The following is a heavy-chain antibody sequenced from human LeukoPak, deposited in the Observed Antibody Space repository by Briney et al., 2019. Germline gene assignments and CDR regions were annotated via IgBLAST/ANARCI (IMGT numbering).Heavy chain of an antibody. V-gene: IGHV2-5*01. CDR3: AHRSIAAAGKEFDY. CDR2: IYWNDDK. J-gene: IGHJ4*02. Sequence: SGPTLVKSTQTLTLTCTFSGFSLSTSGVGVGWTRQPPGKALEWLALIYWNDDKRYSPSLKSRLTITKDTSKNQVVLTMTNMDPVDTATYYCAHRSIAAAGKEFDYWGQGTLVTVSS. CDR1: GFSLSTSGVG. D-gene: IGHD6-13*01.